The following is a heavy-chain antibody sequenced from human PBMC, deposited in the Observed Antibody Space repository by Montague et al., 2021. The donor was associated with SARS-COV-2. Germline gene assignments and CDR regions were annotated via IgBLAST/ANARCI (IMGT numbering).Heavy chain of an antibody. CDR2: IYSDGNT. V-gene: IGHV3-66*02. CDR1: GFTVSDNF. J-gene: IGHJ4*02. Sequence: LRLSCAASGFTVSDNFMTWVRQAPGRGLEWVSIIYSDGNTYYTDSVRGRFTISRDYSKNTLFLQMNSLRLGDTAVYYCARGESTGWYNYFDYWGQGTLVTVSS. D-gene: IGHD6-19*01. CDR3: ARGESTGWYNYFDY.